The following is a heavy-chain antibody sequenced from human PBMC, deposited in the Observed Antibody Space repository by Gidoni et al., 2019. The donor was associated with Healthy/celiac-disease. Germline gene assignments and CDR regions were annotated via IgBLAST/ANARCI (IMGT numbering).Heavy chain of an antibody. CDR2: IYSGGST. D-gene: IGHD2-2*02. CDR3: AAEHCSSTSCYTP. Sequence: EVQLVESGGGLIQPGGSLRLSCAASGFTVSSNYMSWVRQAPGKGLEWVSVIYSGGSTYYADSVKGRFTISRDNSKNTLYLQMNSLRAEDTAVYYCAAEHCSSTSCYTPWGQGTLVTVSS. J-gene: IGHJ5*02. V-gene: IGHV3-53*01. CDR1: GFTVSSNY.